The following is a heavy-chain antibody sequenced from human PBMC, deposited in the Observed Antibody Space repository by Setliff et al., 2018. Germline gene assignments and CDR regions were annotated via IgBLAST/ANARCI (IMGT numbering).Heavy chain of an antibody. CDR1: GYTFSNYG. CDR2: VTVYNGNT. CDR3: ARLGAIPEPGTGVLG. D-gene: IGHD3-16*01. V-gene: IGHV1-18*01. J-gene: IGHJ4*02. Sequence: ASVKVSCKASGYTFSNYGVTWVRQAPGQGLEWMGWVTVYNGNTKYAQNLQGRLTLTTDISTSTAYMELGSLTTDDTAVYYCARLGAIPEPGTGVLGWGQGTLVTVSS.